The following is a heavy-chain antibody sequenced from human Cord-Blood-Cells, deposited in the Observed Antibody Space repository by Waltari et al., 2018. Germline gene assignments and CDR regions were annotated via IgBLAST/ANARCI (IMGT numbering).Heavy chain of an antibody. CDR2: INPNSGGT. D-gene: IGHD3-9*01. J-gene: IGHJ3*02. CDR1: GYTFTGYY. V-gene: IGHV1-2*02. Sequence: QVQLVQSGAEVKKPGDPVKVSCKASGYTFTGYYLHLVRHAPGQGLEWMGWINPNSGGTNYAQKFQGRVTMTRDTSIGTAYMELSRLRSDDTAVYYWARGAYDILTGYYAFDIWGQGTMVTVSS. CDR3: ARGAYDILTGYYAFDI.